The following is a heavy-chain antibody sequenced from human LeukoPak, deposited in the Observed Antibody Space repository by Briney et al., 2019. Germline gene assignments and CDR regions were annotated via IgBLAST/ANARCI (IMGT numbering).Heavy chain of an antibody. CDR2: IYGDGST. Sequence: GGSLRVSCVASAFTVSTNYMIWVRQALGKGLEWVSLIYGDGSTYYSDSVKGRVTISRDNSKNTVFLQMNSLRAEDTALYYCARIKYRAFSIWGQGTMVTVSS. D-gene: IGHD5-18*01. V-gene: IGHV3-66*01. J-gene: IGHJ3*02. CDR3: ARIKYRAFSI. CDR1: AFTVSTNY.